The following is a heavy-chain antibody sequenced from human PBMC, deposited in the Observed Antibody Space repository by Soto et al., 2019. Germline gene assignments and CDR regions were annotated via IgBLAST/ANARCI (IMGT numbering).Heavy chain of an antibody. Sequence: GGSLRLSCAASGFTFSSYGMHWVRQAPGKGLEWVAVIWYDGSNKYYGDSVKGRFTISRDNSKNTLYLQLNSLRDEDTAVYYCARVGGISSRTLYYYYGMDVWGQGTTVTVSS. CDR3: ARVGGISSRTLYYYYGMDV. J-gene: IGHJ6*02. CDR1: GFTFSSYG. CDR2: IWYDGSNK. D-gene: IGHD2-15*01. V-gene: IGHV3-33*01.